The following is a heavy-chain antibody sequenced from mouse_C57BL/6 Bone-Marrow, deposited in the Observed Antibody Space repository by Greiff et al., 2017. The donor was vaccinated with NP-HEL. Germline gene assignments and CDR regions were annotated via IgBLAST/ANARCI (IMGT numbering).Heavy chain of an antibody. CDR1: GYSITSGYY. V-gene: IGHV3-6*01. J-gene: IGHJ3*01. CDR3: ARGGLRGGAY. CDR2: ISYDGSN. Sequence: EVKLVESGPGLVKPSQSLSLTCSVTGYSITSGYYWNWIRQFPGNKLEWMGYISYDGSNNYNPSLKNRISITRDTSKNQFFLKLNSVTTEDTATYYCARGGLRGGAYWGQGTLVTVSA. D-gene: IGHD1-1*01.